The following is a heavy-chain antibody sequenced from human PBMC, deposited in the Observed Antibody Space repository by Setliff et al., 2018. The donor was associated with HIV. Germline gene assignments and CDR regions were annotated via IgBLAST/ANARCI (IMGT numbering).Heavy chain of an antibody. V-gene: IGHV4-39*01. CDR2: IFHNGTS. J-gene: IGHJ4*02. CDR3: SRHGTYYHLFDY. D-gene: IGHD3-10*01. Sequence: SETLSLTCTVSGGPIGRSSYYWGWIRQSPGKRLEWMGSIFHNGTSLYNPSLRSRVTISVDPSKNQFSLRLRSVTAADTSLYFCSRHGTYYHLFDYWGQGSPVTVSS. CDR1: GGPIGRSSYY.